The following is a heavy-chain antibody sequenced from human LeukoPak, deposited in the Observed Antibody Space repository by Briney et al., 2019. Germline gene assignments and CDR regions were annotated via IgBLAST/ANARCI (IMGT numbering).Heavy chain of an antibody. J-gene: IGHJ2*01. V-gene: IGHV5-51*01. CDR3: ARTARTSPWNFDR. Sequence: ESLKISLKGSGYSFTSYWIGWVRQMPGKGLGLMGIIYSGYSDTRYSPSFQGQVTISADKSISTAYLQWSSLKASDTDMYYCARTARTSPWNFDRWGRGTLVTVSS. CDR2: IYSGYSDT. CDR1: GYSFTSYW. D-gene: IGHD6-6*01.